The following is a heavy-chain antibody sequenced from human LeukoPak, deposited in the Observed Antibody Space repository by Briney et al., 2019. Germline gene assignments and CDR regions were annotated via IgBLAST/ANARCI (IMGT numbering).Heavy chain of an antibody. CDR3: ARDWDVPLRYFDWLSTRGKGGHYYDSSGYYYGL. J-gene: IGHJ4*02. D-gene: IGHD3-22*01. CDR1: GYSISSGYY. V-gene: IGHV4-38-2*02. CDR2: IYHSGST. Sequence: SETLSLTCTVSGYSISSGYYWGWIRQPPGKGLEWIGSIYHSGSTYYNPSLKSRVTISVDTSKNQFSLKLSSVTAADTAVYYSARDWDVPLRYFDWLSTRGKGGHYYDSSGYYYGLWGQGTLVTVSS.